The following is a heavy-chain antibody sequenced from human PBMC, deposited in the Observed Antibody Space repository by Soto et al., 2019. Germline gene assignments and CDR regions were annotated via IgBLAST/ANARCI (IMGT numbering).Heavy chain of an antibody. CDR3: ARGHLYYYDSSGCYFDY. D-gene: IGHD3-22*01. CDR2: IYHSGST. CDR1: GGSSSSSNW. V-gene: IGHV4-4*02. J-gene: IGHJ4*02. Sequence: QVQLQEAGPGLVKPSGTLSLTCAVSGGSSSSSNWWSWVRQPPGEGLEWIGGIYHSGSTNYNPSLKSRVTISVDKSRNQFSLKLSSVTAADTAVYYCARGHLYYYDSSGCYFDYWGQGTLVTVPS.